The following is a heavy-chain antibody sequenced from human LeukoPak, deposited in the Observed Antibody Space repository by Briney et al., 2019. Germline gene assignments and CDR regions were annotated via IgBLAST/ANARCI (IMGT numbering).Heavy chain of an antibody. CDR2: ITSDESTT. CDR3: ATVLVY. Sequence: PGGTLRLSCAASAFTFSSSWLFWVRHAPGNELVWVSHITSDESTTRYADSVKGRFTISRDNAKNSLYLQMNSLRAEDTAVYYCATVLVYWGQGTLVTVSS. CDR1: AFTFSSSW. J-gene: IGHJ4*02. V-gene: IGHV3-74*01. D-gene: IGHD2-21*02.